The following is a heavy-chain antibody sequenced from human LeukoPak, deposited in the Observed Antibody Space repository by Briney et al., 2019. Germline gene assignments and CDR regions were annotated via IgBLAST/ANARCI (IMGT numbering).Heavy chain of an antibody. V-gene: IGHV1-8*01. CDR2: MNPNSGNT. CDR1: GYTFTSYD. D-gene: IGHD3-10*01. Sequence: ASVKVSCKASGYTFTSYDINWVRQATGQGLEWMGWMNPNSGNTGYAQKFQGRVTMTRNTSISTAYMELSSLRSEDTAVYYCARVRYYYGWGNEGYGGAPVRWIDYWGQGPLVTVYS. CDR3: ARVRYYYGWGNEGYGGAPVRWIDY. J-gene: IGHJ4*02.